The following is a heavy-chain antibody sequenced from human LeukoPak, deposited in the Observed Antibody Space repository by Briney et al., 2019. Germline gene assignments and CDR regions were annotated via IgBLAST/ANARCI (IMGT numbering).Heavy chain of an antibody. D-gene: IGHD3-22*01. Sequence: ASVKVSCKASGYTFTGYYMHWVRQAPGQGLEWMGRINPNSGGTNYAQKFQGRVTMTRDTSTSTVYMELSSLRSEDTAVYYCARDLSLLHYDSSGSNWFDPWGQGTLVTVSS. J-gene: IGHJ5*02. CDR2: INPNSGGT. CDR1: GYTFTGYY. V-gene: IGHV1-2*06. CDR3: ARDLSLLHYDSSGSNWFDP.